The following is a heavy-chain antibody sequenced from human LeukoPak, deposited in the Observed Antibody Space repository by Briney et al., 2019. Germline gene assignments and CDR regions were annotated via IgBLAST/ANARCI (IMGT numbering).Heavy chain of an antibody. J-gene: IGHJ5*02. V-gene: IGHV4-34*01. Sequence: SETRSLTCAVYGGSFSGYYWSWIRQPPGKGLEWIGEINHSGSTNYNPSLKSRVTISVDTSKNQFSLKLSSVTAADTAVYYCARGFRTMVRGVIIKRNWFDPWGQGTLVTVSS. CDR1: GGSFSGYY. D-gene: IGHD3-10*01. CDR2: INHSGST. CDR3: ARGFRTMVRGVIIKRNWFDP.